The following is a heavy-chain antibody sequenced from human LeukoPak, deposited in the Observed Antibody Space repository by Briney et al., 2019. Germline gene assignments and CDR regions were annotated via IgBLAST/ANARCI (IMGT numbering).Heavy chain of an antibody. CDR1: GYSISSGYY. Sequence: PSETLSLTCTVSGYSISSGYYWGWIRQPPGKGLEWIGYIYYSGSTYYNPSLKSRVTISVDTSKNQFSLKLSSVTAADTAVYYCARDFPKYYYDSSGYPARFDPWGQGTLVTVSS. CDR3: ARDFPKYYYDSSGYPARFDP. J-gene: IGHJ5*02. D-gene: IGHD3-22*01. V-gene: IGHV4-38-2*02. CDR2: IYYSGST.